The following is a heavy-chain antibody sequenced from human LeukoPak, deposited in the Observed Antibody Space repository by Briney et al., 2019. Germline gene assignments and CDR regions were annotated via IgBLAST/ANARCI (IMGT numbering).Heavy chain of an antibody. V-gene: IGHV3-30-3*01. CDR1: GFTFSSYA. D-gene: IGHD5-18*01. Sequence: GGSLRLSCAASGFTFSSYAMHWVRQAPGKGLEWVAVISYDGSNKYYADSVKGRFTISRDNSKNTLYLQMNSLRAEDTAVYYCARDQGYSYGHSFDYWGQGTLVTVSS. CDR2: ISYDGSNK. CDR3: ARDQGYSYGHSFDY. J-gene: IGHJ4*02.